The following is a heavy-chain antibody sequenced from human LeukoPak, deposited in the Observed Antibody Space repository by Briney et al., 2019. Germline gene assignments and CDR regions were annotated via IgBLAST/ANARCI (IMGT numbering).Heavy chain of an antibody. CDR3: ARARGNTYGYFEY. CDR2: INGDASST. V-gene: IGHV3-74*01. Sequence: GGSLRLSCAASGFTFSSYDMHWVRQAPGKGLVWVSRINGDASSTSYADSVKGRFTISRGNAKSTLYLQMNSLRVEDTAVYYCARARGNTYGYFEYWGQGTLVTVSS. CDR1: GFTFSSYD. J-gene: IGHJ4*02. D-gene: IGHD5-18*01.